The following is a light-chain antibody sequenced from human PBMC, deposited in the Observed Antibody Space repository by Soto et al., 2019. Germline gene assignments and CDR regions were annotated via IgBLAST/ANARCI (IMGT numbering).Light chain of an antibody. J-gene: IGKJ5*01. Sequence: DIKMTQSPSSLSASVGNRVTITCRASQSISTYLNWYQKKPGKAPNLLIYDASRLQSGVPSRFSGSGGGTDFTISIISVQPADFATYFCQQSYMDPITFGQGTRLEIK. CDR3: QQSYMDPIT. V-gene: IGKV1-39*01. CDR1: QSISTY. CDR2: DAS.